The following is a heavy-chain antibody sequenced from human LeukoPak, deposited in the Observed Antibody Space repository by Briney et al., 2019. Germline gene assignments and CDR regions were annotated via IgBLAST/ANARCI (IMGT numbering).Heavy chain of an antibody. J-gene: IGHJ4*02. Sequence: PSETLSLTCTVSGGSISSYYWSWIRQPAGNGLEWIGRIYTSGSTNYNPSLKSRVTISVDKSKNQFSLKLSSVTAADTAVYYCARAGLNFDWLSYFDYWGQGTLVTVSS. CDR1: GGSISSYY. CDR3: ARAGLNFDWLSYFDY. CDR2: IYTSGST. D-gene: IGHD3-9*01. V-gene: IGHV4-4*07.